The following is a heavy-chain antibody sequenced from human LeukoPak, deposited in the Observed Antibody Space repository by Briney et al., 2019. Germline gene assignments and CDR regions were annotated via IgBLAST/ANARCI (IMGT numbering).Heavy chain of an antibody. CDR2: IYSSGGNT. Sequence: ASVKVSCKASGYTFTSYYMYWVRQAPGQGLEWMGIIYSSGGNTTYAQNFQGRVTMTRDTSARIVYMELRSLRSEDTAVYYCARENTYGYSYGMDVWGQGTTVTVSS. CDR3: ARENTYGYSYGMDV. J-gene: IGHJ6*02. CDR1: GYTFTSYY. D-gene: IGHD3-22*01. V-gene: IGHV1-46*01.